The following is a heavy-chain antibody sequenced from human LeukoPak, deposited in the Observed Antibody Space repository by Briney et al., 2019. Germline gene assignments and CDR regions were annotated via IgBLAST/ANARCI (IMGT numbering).Heavy chain of an antibody. Sequence: GGSLRLSCAASGFTFSAYSMNWVRQTPGKGLEWVSFILNGDTVSYADPVKGRFTISRDNSKNTLYLQMNSLRAEDTAVYYCARDEWELLLSYWGQGTLVTVSS. V-gene: IGHV3-69-1*01. J-gene: IGHJ4*02. CDR3: ARDEWELLLSY. CDR2: ILNGDTV. CDR1: GFTFSAYS. D-gene: IGHD1-26*01.